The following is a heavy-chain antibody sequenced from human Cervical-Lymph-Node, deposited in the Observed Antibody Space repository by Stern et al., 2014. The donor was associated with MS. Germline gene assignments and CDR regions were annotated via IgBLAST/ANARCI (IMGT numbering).Heavy chain of an antibody. D-gene: IGHD6-13*01. CDR1: GGTFSKFP. V-gene: IGHV1-69*12. CDR2: IFPVFGTP. CDR3: ALSSETSDRWYSLGYDL. Sequence: QVQLVQSGAEVTKPGSSAKVSCKASGGTFSKFPSSWVRQAPGQVLEWMGWIFPVFGTPTYAQEFRGRVTITGDVSTSKVYMELSSLRSDDAAVYYCALSSETSDRWYSLGYDLWGQGTLVTVSS. J-gene: IGHJ5*02.